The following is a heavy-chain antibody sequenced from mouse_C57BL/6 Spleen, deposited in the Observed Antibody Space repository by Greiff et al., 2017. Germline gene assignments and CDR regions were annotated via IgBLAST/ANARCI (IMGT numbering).Heavy chain of an antibody. D-gene: IGHD2-2*01. V-gene: IGHV1-61*01. CDR1: GYAFTSYW. CDR2: IYPSGSET. CDR3: ASSGGYDVGFAY. J-gene: IGHJ3*01. Sequence: VQLQQPGAELVRPGSSVKLSCKASGYAFTSYWMDWVKQRPGQGLEWIGNIYPSGSETHYNQKFKYKATLTVDKSSSTTYMQLSSLTSEDSAVYYCASSGGYDVGFAYWGQGTLVTVSA.